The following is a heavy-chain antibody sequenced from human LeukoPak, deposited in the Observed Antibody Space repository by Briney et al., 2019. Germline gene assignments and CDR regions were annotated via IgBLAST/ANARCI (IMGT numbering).Heavy chain of an antibody. D-gene: IGHD3-22*01. J-gene: IGHJ3*02. V-gene: IGHV3-48*04. CDR3: AKTKITLIVVANSHSGALDI. CDR1: GFTFSSYS. CDR2: ISSSSSTI. Sequence: GGSLRLSCAASGFTFSSYSMNWVRQAPGKGLEWVSYISSSSSTIYYADSVKGRFTIPRDNAKNSLYLQMNSLRAEGTAVYYCAKTKITLIVVANSHSGALDIWGQGTMVTVSS.